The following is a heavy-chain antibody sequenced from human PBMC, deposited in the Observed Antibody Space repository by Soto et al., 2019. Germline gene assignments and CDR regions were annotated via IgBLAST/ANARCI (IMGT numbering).Heavy chain of an antibody. Sequence: QVQLVQSGAEVKKPGSSVKVSCKASGGTFSSYAINWVRQAPGQGLERIGGIIRIFGTRDYAQRFQGRVTITEDESTSTAYMELSSLRSEDTAVYYCARQGSNEYYYYGMDVWGQGTTVTVSS. J-gene: IGHJ6*02. CDR3: ARQGSNEYYYYGMDV. V-gene: IGHV1-69*12. CDR1: GGTFSSYA. D-gene: IGHD3-10*01. CDR2: IIRIFGTR.